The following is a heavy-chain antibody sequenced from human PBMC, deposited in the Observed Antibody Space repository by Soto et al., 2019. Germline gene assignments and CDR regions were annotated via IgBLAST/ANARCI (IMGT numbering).Heavy chain of an antibody. CDR1: GGTFSSYA. D-gene: IGHD6-13*01. Sequence: QVQLVQSGAEVKKPGSSVKVSCKASGGTFSSYAISWVRQAPGQGLEWMGGIIPIFGTANYAQKFQGRVTITADKSTSTAYMELSSLRSEDTAVYYCARHGLAAAGTRRAYYYYYGMDVWGQGTTVTVSS. V-gene: IGHV1-69*06. CDR2: IIPIFGTA. CDR3: ARHGLAAAGTRRAYYYYYGMDV. J-gene: IGHJ6*02.